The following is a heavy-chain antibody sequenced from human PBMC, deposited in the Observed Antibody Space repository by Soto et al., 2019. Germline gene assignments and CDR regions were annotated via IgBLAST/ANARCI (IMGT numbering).Heavy chain of an antibody. D-gene: IGHD6-19*01. J-gene: IGHJ4*02. V-gene: IGHV1-69*13. CDR3: ARVVEYSSGWSSNSFDY. Sequence: SVKVSCKASGGTFSSYAISWVRQAPGQGLEWMGGIIPIFGTANYAQKFQGRATITADESTSTAYMELSSLRSEDTAVYYCARVVEYSSGWSSNSFDYWGQGTLVTVSS. CDR1: GGTFSSYA. CDR2: IIPIFGTA.